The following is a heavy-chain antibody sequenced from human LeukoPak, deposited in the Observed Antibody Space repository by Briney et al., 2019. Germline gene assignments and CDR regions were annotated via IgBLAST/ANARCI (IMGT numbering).Heavy chain of an antibody. CDR1: GFTFSSYG. Sequence: GGSLRLSCAASGFTFSSYGMSWVRQAPGKGLEWVSAISGSGGSTYYADSVKGRFTISRDNSKNTLYLQMNSLRAEDTAVYYCATDLWFGESDYFDYWGQGTLVTVSS. CDR2: ISGSGGST. J-gene: IGHJ4*02. CDR3: ATDLWFGESDYFDY. V-gene: IGHV3-23*01. D-gene: IGHD3-10*01.